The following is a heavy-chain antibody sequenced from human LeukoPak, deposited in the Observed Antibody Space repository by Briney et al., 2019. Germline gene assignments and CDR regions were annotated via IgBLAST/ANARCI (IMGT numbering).Heavy chain of an antibody. Sequence: ASVKVSCKASGYTFSDYYMHWVRQAPGQGLEWMGWINPNSGGTNYAQNFQGRVTMTRDTSISTAYMELSSLRSEDTAVYYCATVGREYYYYYMDVWGKGTTVTVSS. V-gene: IGHV1-2*02. D-gene: IGHD3-10*01. J-gene: IGHJ6*03. CDR3: ATVGREYYYYYMDV. CDR1: GYTFSDYY. CDR2: INPNSGGT.